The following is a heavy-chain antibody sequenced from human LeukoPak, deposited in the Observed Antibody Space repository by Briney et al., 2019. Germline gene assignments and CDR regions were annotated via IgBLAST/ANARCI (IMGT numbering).Heavy chain of an antibody. CDR2: ISRGSSPI. V-gene: IGHV3-48*01. Sequence: GGSLKHPCAASGFTFSSYSMNWVRQAPGKGLEWVSHISRGSSPIQYADSVKGRFTISRDNARNSLYLQMNSLRAEDSAVYYCVRNYGDFGRYYYMDVWGKGTTVTVAS. CDR1: GFTFSSYS. J-gene: IGHJ6*03. CDR3: VRNYGDFGRYYYMDV. D-gene: IGHD4-17*01.